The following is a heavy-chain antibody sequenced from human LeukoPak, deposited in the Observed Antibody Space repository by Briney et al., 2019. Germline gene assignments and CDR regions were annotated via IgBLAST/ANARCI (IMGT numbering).Heavy chain of an antibody. CDR3: ATSDTVSTYNWFDP. CDR1: GGSISSNTYF. Sequence: SETLSLTCTVSGGSISSNTYFWGWIRRPPGKGLEWIGSIRYSGSTYYNPSLKSRVTISVDTSKNQFSLNLSSLTAADTAVYYCATSDTVSTYNWFDPWGQGTLVTVS. D-gene: IGHD5/OR15-5a*01. V-gene: IGHV4-39*01. CDR2: IRYSGST. J-gene: IGHJ5*02.